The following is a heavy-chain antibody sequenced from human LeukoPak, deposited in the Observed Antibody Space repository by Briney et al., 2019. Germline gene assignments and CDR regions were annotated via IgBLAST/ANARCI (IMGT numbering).Heavy chain of an antibody. D-gene: IGHD3-22*01. CDR2: INPNRGGT. Sequence: ASVKVSCKASGYTFTGCYRHWVRQAPGQGVEGMGWINPNRGGTNYAQKFQGRVTMTRDTSISTAYMELSRLRSDDTAVYYCARDYVYYYDSSGYYSTGSDYWGQGTLVTVSS. V-gene: IGHV1-2*02. J-gene: IGHJ4*02. CDR1: GYTFTGCY. CDR3: ARDYVYYYDSSGYYSTGSDY.